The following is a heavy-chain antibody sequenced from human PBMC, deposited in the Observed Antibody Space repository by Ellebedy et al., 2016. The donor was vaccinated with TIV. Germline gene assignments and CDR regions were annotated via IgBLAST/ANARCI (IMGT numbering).Heavy chain of an antibody. J-gene: IGHJ4*02. D-gene: IGHD5-12*01. V-gene: IGHV1-2*02. Sequence: ASVKVSCKASGYTFTGYYMHWVRQAPGQGLEWMGWINPNNGNTNYAQKLQGRVTMTRDTSTNTVYMDLSSLRSEDTAVYYCARFSGYEGLDYWGQGTLVTVSS. CDR1: GYTFTGYY. CDR2: INPNNGNT. CDR3: ARFSGYEGLDY.